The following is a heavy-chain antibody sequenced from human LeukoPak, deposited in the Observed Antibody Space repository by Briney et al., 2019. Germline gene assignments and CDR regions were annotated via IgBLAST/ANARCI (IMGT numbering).Heavy chain of an antibody. CDR3: AKITDGELRRFDY. V-gene: IGHV3-48*01. J-gene: IGHJ4*02. CDR2: ISPSSSTI. CDR1: GFTVSSNY. D-gene: IGHD1-26*01. Sequence: GGSLRLSCAASGFTVSSNYMSWVRQAPGKGLEWISYISPSSSTIYYADSVKGRFTISRDNSKNTLYLQMNSLRAEDTAVYYCAKITDGELRRFDYWGQGTLVTVSS.